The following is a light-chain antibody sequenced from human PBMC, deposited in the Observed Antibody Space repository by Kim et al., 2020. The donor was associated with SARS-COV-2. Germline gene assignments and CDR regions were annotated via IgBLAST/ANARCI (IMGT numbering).Light chain of an antibody. CDR1: SSDVGGYNY. Sequence: QSALTQPRSVSGSPGQSVTISCTGTSSDVGGYNYVSWYQQNPGKAPKLMIYDVINRPSGVPDRFSGSKSGNTALLTISGLQAEDEADYYCCSYAGSYTVVFGGGTQLTVL. J-gene: IGLJ3*02. V-gene: IGLV2-11*01. CDR3: CSYAGSYTVV. CDR2: DVI.